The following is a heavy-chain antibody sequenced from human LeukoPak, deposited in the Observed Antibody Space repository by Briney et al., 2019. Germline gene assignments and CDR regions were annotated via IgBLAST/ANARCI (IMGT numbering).Heavy chain of an antibody. V-gene: IGHV3-30*02. CDR1: GFTFSTYG. CDR3: ARVRDSSSWYVDYFDY. Sequence: GGSLRLSCAASGFTFSTYGMHWVRQAPGKGLEWVTSIHYDGTNKYYADSVRGRFTISRDNSKNTLYLQMNSLRAEDTAVYYCARVRDSSSWYVDYFDYWGQGTLVTVSS. D-gene: IGHD6-13*01. J-gene: IGHJ4*02. CDR2: IHYDGTNK.